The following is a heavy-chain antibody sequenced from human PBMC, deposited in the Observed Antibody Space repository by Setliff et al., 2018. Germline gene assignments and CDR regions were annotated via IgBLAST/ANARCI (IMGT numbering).Heavy chain of an antibody. D-gene: IGHD3-9*01. V-gene: IGHV4-59*08. CDR3: ARHGDYDILTGYYNPSYYYYMDG. J-gene: IGHJ6*03. CDR1: GGSISSYY. Sequence: LSLTCTVSGGSISSYYWSWIRQPPGKGLEWIGYIYYSGSTNYKPSLKSRVTISVDTSKNHFSLKLSSVTAADTAVYYCARHGDYDILTGYYNPSYYYYMDGWGKGTTVTVSS. CDR2: IYYSGST.